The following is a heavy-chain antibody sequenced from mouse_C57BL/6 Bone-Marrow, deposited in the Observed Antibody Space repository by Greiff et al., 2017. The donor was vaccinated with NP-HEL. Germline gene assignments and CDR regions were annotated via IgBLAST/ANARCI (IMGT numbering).Heavy chain of an antibody. CDR2: IYPGDGDT. J-gene: IGHJ1*03. CDR1: GYAFSSSW. D-gene: IGHD2-10*02. Sequence: VQLQQSGPELVKPGASVKISCKASGYAFSSSWMNWVKQRPGKGLEWIGRIYPGDGDTNYNGKFKGKATLTADKSSSTAYMQLSSLTSEDSAVYVCAYGNCHWYFDVWGTGTTVTVSS. CDR3: AYGNCHWYFDV. V-gene: IGHV1-82*01.